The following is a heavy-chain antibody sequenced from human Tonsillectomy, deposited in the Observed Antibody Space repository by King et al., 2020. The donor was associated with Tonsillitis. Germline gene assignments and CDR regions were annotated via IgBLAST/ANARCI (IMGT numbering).Heavy chain of an antibody. CDR1: GGSISSSSYY. J-gene: IGHJ4*02. CDR2: IYYSGST. V-gene: IGHV4-39*01. CDR3: ARLGYYYGSGSYYPREEYYFDY. Sequence: QLQESGPGLVKPSETLSLTCTVSGGSISSSSYYWGWIRQPPGKWLEWIGSIYYSGSTYYNPSLKSRVTISVDTSKNQFSLKLSSVTAADTAVYYCARLGYYYGSGSYYPREEYYFDYWGQGTLVTVSS. D-gene: IGHD3-10*01.